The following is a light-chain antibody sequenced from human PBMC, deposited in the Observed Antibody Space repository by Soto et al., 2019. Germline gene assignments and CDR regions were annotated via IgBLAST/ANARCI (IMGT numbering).Light chain of an antibody. CDR2: GAS. CDR1: QSVTSSY. CDR3: QQYGSSPTT. Sequence: EIVMTQSTATLSVSPGESATLSCRASQSVTSSYLAWWQQKPGQAPRLLIYGASSRATGIPDRFSGSGSGTDFTLTISRLEPEDFAVYFCQQYGSSPTTFGQGTKVDIK. J-gene: IGKJ1*01. V-gene: IGKV3-20*01.